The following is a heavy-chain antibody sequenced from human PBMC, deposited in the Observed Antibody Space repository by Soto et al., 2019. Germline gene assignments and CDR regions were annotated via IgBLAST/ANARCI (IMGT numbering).Heavy chain of an antibody. CDR1: GGSISSGGYY. J-gene: IGHJ3*02. V-gene: IGHV4-31*03. CDR2: IYYSGST. CDR3: ARDRMVRGGGDAFDI. Sequence: PSETLSLTCTVSGGSISSGGYYWSWIRQHPGKGLEWIGYIYYSGSTYYNPSLKSRVTISVDTSKNQFSLKLSSVTAADTAVYFCARDRMVRGGGDAFDIWGQGTMVTVSS. D-gene: IGHD3-10*01.